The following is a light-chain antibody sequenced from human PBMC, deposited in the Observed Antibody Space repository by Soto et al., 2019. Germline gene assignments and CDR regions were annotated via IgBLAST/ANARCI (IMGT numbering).Light chain of an antibody. J-gene: IGKJ1*01. CDR1: QSISSW. CDR2: KAS. CDR3: QQYNIYLT. Sequence: DIQMTQSPSTLSASVGDRVTITCRASQSISSWLAWYQQKPGKAPKLLIYKASSLESGVPSRFSGSGSGTEFTLTISSLQPDDFATYYRQQYNIYLTFGQGTKVEIK. V-gene: IGKV1-5*03.